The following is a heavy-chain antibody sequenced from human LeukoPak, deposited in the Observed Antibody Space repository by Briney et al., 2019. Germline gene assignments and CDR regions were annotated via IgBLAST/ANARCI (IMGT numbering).Heavy chain of an antibody. D-gene: IGHD2-15*01. CDR3: ARDRGWPAVHFDL. CDR2: IWYDGSEK. Sequence: GGSLRLSCAASRFTFRNYGMHWVRPAPGKGLEWVAVIWYDGSEKYYVDSVKGRFTVSRDNSKTTVYLQMNSLRVEDTAVYYCARDRGWPAVHFDLWGQGTLVTVSS. CDR1: RFTFRNYG. J-gene: IGHJ4*02. V-gene: IGHV3-33*01.